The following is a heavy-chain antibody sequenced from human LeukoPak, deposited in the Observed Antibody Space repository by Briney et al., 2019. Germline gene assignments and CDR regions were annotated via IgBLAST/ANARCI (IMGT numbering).Heavy chain of an antibody. D-gene: IGHD3-22*01. Sequence: WASVKVFCKASGGTFSSYAISWVRQASGQGLEWMGGIIPIFGTANYAQKFQGRVTITTDESTSTAYMELSSLRSEDTAVYYCAREYNYESSGYYYLDAFDIWGQGTMVTVSS. CDR3: AREYNYESSGYYYLDAFDI. CDR2: IIPIFGTA. J-gene: IGHJ3*02. V-gene: IGHV1-69*05. CDR1: GGTFSSYA.